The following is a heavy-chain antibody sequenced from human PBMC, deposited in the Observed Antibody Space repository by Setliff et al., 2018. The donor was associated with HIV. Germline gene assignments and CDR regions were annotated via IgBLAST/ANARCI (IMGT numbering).Heavy chain of an antibody. D-gene: IGHD3-10*01. Sequence: SLRLSCAASGFTFSSYGMHWVRQAPGKGLEWVAFIRYDGSNKYYADSVKGRFTISRDNSKNTLYLQMNGLRAEDTALYYCARARDDSYGSGSYYKGMDVWGQGTTVTVSS. CDR1: GFTFSSYG. J-gene: IGHJ6*02. V-gene: IGHV3-30*02. CDR3: ARARDDSYGSGSYYKGMDV. CDR2: IRYDGSNK.